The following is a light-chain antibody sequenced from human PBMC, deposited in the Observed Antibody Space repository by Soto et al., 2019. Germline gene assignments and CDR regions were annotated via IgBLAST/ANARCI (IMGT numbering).Light chain of an antibody. CDR3: QQYFSYFIT. CDR1: QSISSW. Sequence: DIQMTQSPSTLSASLGDRVTITCRASQSISSWLAWYQQKPGKAPKLLIYDVSSLESGVPSRFSGRGSGTEFTLTISSLQPDDFATYYCQQYFSYFITFGQGTRLE. V-gene: IGKV1-5*01. CDR2: DVS. J-gene: IGKJ5*01.